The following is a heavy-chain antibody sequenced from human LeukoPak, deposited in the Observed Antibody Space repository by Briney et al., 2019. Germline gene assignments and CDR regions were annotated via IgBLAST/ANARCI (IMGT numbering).Heavy chain of an antibody. V-gene: IGHV1-69*13. CDR3: AREGLEYSSSDGYGYYYYGMDV. D-gene: IGHD6-6*01. J-gene: IGHJ6*02. CDR1: GGTFSSYA. CDR2: IIPIFGTA. Sequence: SVKVSCKAPGGTFSSYAISWVRQAPGQGLEWMGGIIPIFGTANYAQKFQGRVTITADESTSTAYMELSSLRSEDTAVYYCAREGLEYSSSDGYGYYYYGMDVWGQGTTVTVSS.